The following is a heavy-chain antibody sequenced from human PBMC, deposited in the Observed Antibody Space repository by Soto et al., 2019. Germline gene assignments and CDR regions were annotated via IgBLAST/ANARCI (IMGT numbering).Heavy chain of an antibody. Sequence: PGGSLRLSCAASGFTFRSYGMHWVRQAPGKGLEWVAVISYDGSNKYYADSVKGRFTISRDNSKNTLYLQMNSLRAEDTAVYYCAKDGETDIVVVVAPTLDYWGQGTLVTVSS. D-gene: IGHD2-15*01. CDR1: GFTFRSYG. J-gene: IGHJ4*02. CDR3: AKDGETDIVVVVAPTLDY. CDR2: ISYDGSNK. V-gene: IGHV3-30*18.